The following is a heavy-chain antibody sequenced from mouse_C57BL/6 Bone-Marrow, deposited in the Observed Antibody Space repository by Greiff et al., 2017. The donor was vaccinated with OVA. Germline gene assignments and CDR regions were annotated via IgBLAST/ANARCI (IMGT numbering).Heavy chain of an antibody. D-gene: IGHD2-2*01. CDR3: ARVYYGYGYAMDY. J-gene: IGHJ4*01. CDR1: GFTFSDYG. V-gene: IGHV5-17*01. Sequence: EVKLVESGGGLVKPGGSLKLSCAASGFTFSDYGMHWVRQAPEKGLEWVAYISSGSSTIYYADTVKGRFTISRDNAKNTLFLQMTSLRSEDTAMYYCARVYYGYGYAMDYWGQGTSVTVSS. CDR2: ISSGSSTI.